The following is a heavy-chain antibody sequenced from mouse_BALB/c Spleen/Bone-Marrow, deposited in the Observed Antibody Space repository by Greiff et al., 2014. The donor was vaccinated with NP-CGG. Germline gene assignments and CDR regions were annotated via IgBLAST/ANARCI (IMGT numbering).Heavy chain of an antibody. V-gene: IGHV3-6*02. CDR2: ISYDGSN. J-gene: IGHJ3*01. CDR1: GYSITSGYY. CDR3: ARLDGFAY. Sequence: EVQLQQSGPGPVKPSQSLSLTCSVTGYSITSGYYWNWIRQFPGNKLEWMGYISYDGSNNYNPSLKNRISITRDTSKNQFFLKLNSVTTEDTATYYCARLDGFAYWGQGTLVTVSA.